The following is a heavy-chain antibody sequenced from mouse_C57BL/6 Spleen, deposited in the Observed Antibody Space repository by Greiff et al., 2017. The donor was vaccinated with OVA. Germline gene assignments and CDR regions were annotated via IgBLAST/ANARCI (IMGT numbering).Heavy chain of an antibody. CDR2: IDPSDSST. J-gene: IGHJ3*01. CDR3: ASEGHFAD. Sequence: QVQLQQPGAELVKPGASVKLSCKASGYTFTSYWMQWVTQRPGQGLEWIGEIDPSDSSTNYTHQFKGTATLTVATYSSTAYMQLSSLTSEDSAVYYCASEGHFADWGQGTLVTVSA. CDR1: GYTFTSYW. V-gene: IGHV1-50*01.